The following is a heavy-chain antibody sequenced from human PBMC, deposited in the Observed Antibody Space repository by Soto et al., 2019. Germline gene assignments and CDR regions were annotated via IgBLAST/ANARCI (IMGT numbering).Heavy chain of an antibody. CDR1: GGSITSGGYY. J-gene: IGHJ4*02. CDR2: IYDSGST. CDR3: ARKQAGYFYGIDY. Sequence: SETLSLTCTVSGGSITSGGYYWSWIRQHPGKGLEWLGYIYDSGSTFYNPSLKSRIALSVDTSKNQFSLKLSSVTVADTAVYFCARKQAGYFYGIDYWGQGTLVTVSS. D-gene: IGHD3-10*01. V-gene: IGHV4-31*03.